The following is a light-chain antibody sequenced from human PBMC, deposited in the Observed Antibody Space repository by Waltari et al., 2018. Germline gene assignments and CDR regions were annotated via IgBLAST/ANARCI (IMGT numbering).Light chain of an antibody. V-gene: IGLV3-21*04. Sequence: SFVLTQAPSVSVAPGETATFTCGGDKIGSESVHWYQQRPGQAPLLVICYDTDRPSGIPDRFSGSKSGSTATLNISRVEAGDEADYYCQVCDSRSDQVLFGGGTKLTVL. CDR2: YDT. CDR3: QVCDSRSDQVL. CDR1: KIGSES. J-gene: IGLJ2*01.